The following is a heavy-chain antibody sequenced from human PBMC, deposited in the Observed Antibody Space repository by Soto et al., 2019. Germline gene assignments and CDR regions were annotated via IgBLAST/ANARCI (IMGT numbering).Heavy chain of an antibody. CDR2: ISGSGGST. J-gene: IGHJ6*02. Sequence: GGSLRLSCAVSGFSFSSYAMSWVRQAPGKGLEWVAAISGSGGSTYYADSVKGRFTISRDNSKNTLYLQINSLRAEDTAVFYCAKGGSSTTPGGYYFYAMHVWGQGTTVTVSS. CDR3: AKGGSSTTPGGYYFYAMHV. V-gene: IGHV3-23*01. D-gene: IGHD2-2*01. CDR1: GFSFSSYA.